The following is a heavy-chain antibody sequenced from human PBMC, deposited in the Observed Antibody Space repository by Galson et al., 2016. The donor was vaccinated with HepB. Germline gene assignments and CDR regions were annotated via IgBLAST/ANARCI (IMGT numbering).Heavy chain of an antibody. CDR3: AQDETSGSSSFFDY. CDR2: ISSTSNVI. J-gene: IGHJ4*02. D-gene: IGHD1-26*01. CDR1: GFTFSAYS. V-gene: IGHV3-48*01. Sequence: SLRLSCAASGFTFSAYSMDWVRQAPGKGLEWISYISSTSNVIKYADSVKGRFTISRDDAKNSLSLQMNSLRAEDTAVYYCAQDETSGSSSFFDYWGQGTLVTVSS.